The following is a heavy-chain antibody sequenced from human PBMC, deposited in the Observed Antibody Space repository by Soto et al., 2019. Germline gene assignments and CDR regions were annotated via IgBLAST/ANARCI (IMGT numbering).Heavy chain of an antibody. CDR2: IRKQTYGGTA. J-gene: IGHJ4*02. Sequence: PGGSLRLSCTASGFTFGDFGMSWFRQAPGKGLEWVGFIRKQTYGGTAESAASVKGRFILSRDDSKSIAYLQMNSLKTEDTAVYYCARAGGGDYFEVDIWGQGTRVTVSS. CDR3: ARAGGGDYFEVDI. D-gene: IGHD1-26*01. V-gene: IGHV3-49*03. CDR1: GFTFGDFG.